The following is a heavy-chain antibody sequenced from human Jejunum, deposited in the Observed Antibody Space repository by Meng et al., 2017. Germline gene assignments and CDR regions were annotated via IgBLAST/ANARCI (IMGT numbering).Heavy chain of an antibody. V-gene: IGHV3-30-3*01. CDR1: GFTFSIYT. J-gene: IGHJ4*02. CDR3: ARDSRPTYRIGWKFFDH. D-gene: IGHD6-19*01. CDR2: ISYDGSNI. Sequence: QVQLVESGGGVVQPGTSLRLSCVASGFTFSIYTIHWVRQAPGKGLEWVSIISYDGSNIQYADSVRGRFTISRDDSKNTVYLQMNNLRGDDTAVYYCARDSRPTYRIGWKFFDHWGQGTLVTVSS.